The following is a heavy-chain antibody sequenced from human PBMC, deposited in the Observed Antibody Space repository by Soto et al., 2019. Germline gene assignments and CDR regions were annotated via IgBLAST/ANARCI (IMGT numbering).Heavy chain of an antibody. D-gene: IGHD1-1*01. CDR2: ISSSSSYI. CDR3: ARDRTTGTTDWFDP. V-gene: IGHV3-21*01. CDR1: GFTFSSYS. Sequence: PGGSLRLSCAASGFTFSSYSMNWVRQAPGKGLEWVSSISSSSSYIYYADSVKGRFTISRDNAKNSLYLQMNSLRAEDTAVYYCARDRTTGTTDWFDPWGQGTLVTVSS. J-gene: IGHJ5*02.